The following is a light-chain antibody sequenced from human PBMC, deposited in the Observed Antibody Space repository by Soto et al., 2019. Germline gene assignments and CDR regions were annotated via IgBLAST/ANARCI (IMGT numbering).Light chain of an antibody. CDR3: QQRSNWPPT. J-gene: IGKJ1*01. V-gene: IGKV3-11*01. Sequence: EIVLTQSPATLSLSPGERATHSCRASQSISSYLIWYQQKPGQAPRLLIYDASNRATGIPARFSGSGSGTDFTLTISSLEPEDFVVYYCQQRSNWPPTFGQGTKLDIK. CDR1: QSISSY. CDR2: DAS.